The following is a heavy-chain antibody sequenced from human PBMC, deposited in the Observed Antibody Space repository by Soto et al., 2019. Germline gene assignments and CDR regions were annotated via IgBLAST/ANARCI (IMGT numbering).Heavy chain of an antibody. Sequence: SETLSLTCAVYGGSFSGYYWSWISQPPGKGLEWIGEINHRGSTNYNPARKIRVTISADTSKNQFSLKLSAVTAADTAVYYCARPYRGGDCRAEYFQPWGQGTLVTVSS. CDR3: ARPYRGGDCRAEYFQP. J-gene: IGHJ1*01. CDR1: GGSFSGYY. V-gene: IGHV4-34*01. CDR2: INHRGST. D-gene: IGHD2-21*02.